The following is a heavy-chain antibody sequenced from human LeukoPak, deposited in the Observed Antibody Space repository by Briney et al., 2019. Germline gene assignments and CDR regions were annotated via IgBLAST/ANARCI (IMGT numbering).Heavy chain of an antibody. CDR1: GFTFSSYA. Sequence: PGGSLRLSCAASGFTFSSYAMSWVRQAPGKGLEWVSAISGSGGSTYYADSVKGRFTISRDNSKNTLYLQMNSLRAEDTAVYYCAKDGIVGDNPFYYYHMDVWGKGTTVTVSS. D-gene: IGHD2-21*02. CDR2: ISGSGGST. J-gene: IGHJ6*03. CDR3: AKDGIVGDNPFYYYHMDV. V-gene: IGHV3-23*01.